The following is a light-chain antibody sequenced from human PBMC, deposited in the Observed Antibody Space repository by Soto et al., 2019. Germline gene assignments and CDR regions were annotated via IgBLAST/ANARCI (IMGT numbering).Light chain of an antibody. Sequence: EIVLTQSPGTLSLSPGEGATLSCRASQSFSSKSLAWYQQKPGQAPRLLIYAISRRASGIPDRFSGSGAGTDFSLTITRLEPEDFAVYYCQQYESSPFTFGPGTKVNIK. V-gene: IGKV3-20*01. CDR3: QQYESSPFT. J-gene: IGKJ3*01. CDR2: AIS. CDR1: QSFSSKS.